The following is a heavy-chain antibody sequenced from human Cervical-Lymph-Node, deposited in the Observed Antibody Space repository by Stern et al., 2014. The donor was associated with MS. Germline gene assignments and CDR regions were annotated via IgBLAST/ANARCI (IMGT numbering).Heavy chain of an antibody. CDR1: GGTFSSSYA. J-gene: IGHJ5*02. Sequence: VQLVESGAEVKKPGSSVNVSCKASGGTFSSSYAITWMRQAPGPGLEWMGRIIPILGLPNYAQKFQGRVTITADTSTNTAYMELSSLRSEDTAVYYCARGVVSNRAAATLHNLFDPWGQGTLVTVSS. CDR2: IIPILGLP. V-gene: IGHV1-69*09. CDR3: ARGVVSNRAAATLHNLFDP. D-gene: IGHD2-15*01.